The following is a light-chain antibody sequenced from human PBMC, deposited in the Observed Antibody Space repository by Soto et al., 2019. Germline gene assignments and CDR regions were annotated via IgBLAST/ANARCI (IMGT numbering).Light chain of an antibody. CDR3: AAWDDRLNGYV. CDR2: NND. Sequence: QSVLTQPSSASVTPGQRVTISCSGSGFNIGRNTVNWYQHLPGSAPTFLIYNNDQRPSGVPDRFSGSKSGTSASLAITGLQYEDEADYYCAAWDDRLNGYVLGPGTKVTVL. CDR1: GFNIGRNT. J-gene: IGLJ1*01. V-gene: IGLV1-44*01.